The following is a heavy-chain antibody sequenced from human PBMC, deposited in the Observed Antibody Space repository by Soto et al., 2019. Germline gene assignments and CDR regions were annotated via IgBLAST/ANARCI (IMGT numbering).Heavy chain of an antibody. V-gene: IGHV3-9*01. CDR2: ISWNSGSI. Sequence: GGSLRLSCAASGFTFDDYAMHWVRQAPGKGLEWVSGISWNSGSIGYADSVKGRFTISRDNAKNSLYLQMNSLRAEDTALYYCAKDIWGEDILTGVPYYYYMDVWGKGTTVTVSS. CDR3: AKDIWGEDILTGVPYYYYMDV. D-gene: IGHD3-9*01. CDR1: GFTFDDYA. J-gene: IGHJ6*03.